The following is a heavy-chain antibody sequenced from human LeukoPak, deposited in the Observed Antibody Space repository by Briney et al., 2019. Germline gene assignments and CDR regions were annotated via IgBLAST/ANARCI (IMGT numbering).Heavy chain of an antibody. Sequence: ASVKVSCKASGYTFTSYGINWVRQAPGQGLERMAWISAYNGNTNYAQKPQGRVTMTTDTSTSTAYMELRSLRSDDTAVYYCARDDALVATGSFDYWGQGTLVTVSS. CDR3: ARDDALVATGSFDY. J-gene: IGHJ4*02. D-gene: IGHD5-12*01. CDR2: ISAYNGNT. CDR1: GYTFTSYG. V-gene: IGHV1-18*01.